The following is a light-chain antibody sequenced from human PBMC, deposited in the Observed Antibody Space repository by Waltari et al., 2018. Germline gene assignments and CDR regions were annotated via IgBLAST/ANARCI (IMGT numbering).Light chain of an antibody. J-gene: IGLJ2*01. CDR1: SSDVGAYNY. CDR3: CSHAGSSVV. V-gene: IGLV2-11*01. CDR2: EVG. Sequence: QSALTQPRSVSGSPGQSVTLSCTGTSSDVGAYNYVTWYQQHPGKAPKLMIYEVGKRPSGGPDRFSGSKSGNTASLTISGLQAEDEADYYCCSHAGSSVVFGGGTKLTVL.